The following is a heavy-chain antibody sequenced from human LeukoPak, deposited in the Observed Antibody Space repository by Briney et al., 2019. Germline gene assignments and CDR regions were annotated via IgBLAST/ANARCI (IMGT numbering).Heavy chain of an antibody. CDR3: AGGTLEWFQYPEYNWFDP. CDR2: ISSSSSYI. Sequence: PGGSLRLSCAASGFTFSSYSMNWVRQAPGKGLEWVSSISSSSSYIYYADSVKGRFTISRDNAKNSLYLQMNSLRAEDTAVYYCAGGTLEWFQYPEYNWFDPWGQGTLVTVSS. CDR1: GFTFSSYS. J-gene: IGHJ5*02. V-gene: IGHV3-21*01. D-gene: IGHD3-3*01.